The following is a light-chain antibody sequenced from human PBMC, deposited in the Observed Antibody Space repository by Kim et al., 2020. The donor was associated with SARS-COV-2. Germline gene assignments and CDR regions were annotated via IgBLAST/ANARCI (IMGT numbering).Light chain of an antibody. V-gene: IGKV1-5*03. CDR2: KAS. CDR3: QEYNTYSYT. CDR1: QSVNSW. J-gene: IGKJ2*01. Sequence: DIQMTQSPSTLSASVGDRVIITCRASQSVNSWLAWYQQKPGKAPKLLIYKASTLESGVPSRFTGSGSGTEFTLTISSLQPDDFATYYCQEYNTYSYTFGQGTKLEI.